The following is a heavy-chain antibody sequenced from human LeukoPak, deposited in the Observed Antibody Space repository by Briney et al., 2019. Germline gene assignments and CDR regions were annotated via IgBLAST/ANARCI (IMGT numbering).Heavy chain of an antibody. Sequence: PSETLSLTCTVSGGSISTYYWSWVRQPAGKGLEWIGRGFTSGTTNYSPSLKSRVTMSVDTSKNQFSLKLSYVTAADTAMYYCASSSGWSAFDIWGQGTMVTVSS. V-gene: IGHV4-4*07. CDR3: ASSSGWSAFDI. J-gene: IGHJ3*02. CDR1: GGSISTYY. CDR2: GFTSGTT. D-gene: IGHD6-19*01.